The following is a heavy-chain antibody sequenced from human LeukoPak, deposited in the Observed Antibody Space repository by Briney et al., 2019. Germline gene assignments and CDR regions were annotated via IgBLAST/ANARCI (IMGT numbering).Heavy chain of an antibody. V-gene: IGHV1-2*06. D-gene: IGHD4-17*01. CDR2: INPNSGGR. J-gene: IGHJ3*02. CDR3: ARETHYGDSSDGIDI. CDR1: GYTFTGYY. Sequence: ASVKVSCKASGYTFTGYYMHWVRQAPGQGLEWMGRINPNSGGRNYAQKFQGRVTMTRDTSISTAYMELSRLRSDDTAVYYCARETHYGDSSDGIDIWGQGTMVTVSS.